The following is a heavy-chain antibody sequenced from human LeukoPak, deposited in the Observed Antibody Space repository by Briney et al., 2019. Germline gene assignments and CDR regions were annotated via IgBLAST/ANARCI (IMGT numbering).Heavy chain of an antibody. D-gene: IGHD1/OR15-1a*01. V-gene: IGHV4-34*01. CDR3: ARVSGLNNFDS. CDR1: GFTVSSIY. J-gene: IGHJ4*02. Sequence: GSLRLSCAASGFTVSSIYMSWVRQPPGKGLEWIGEMNHSGRSSYNPSLKSRVTISLDTSKNQFSLKMTSVTAADTAVYYCARVSGLNNFDSWGQGNLVTVSS. CDR2: MNHSGRS.